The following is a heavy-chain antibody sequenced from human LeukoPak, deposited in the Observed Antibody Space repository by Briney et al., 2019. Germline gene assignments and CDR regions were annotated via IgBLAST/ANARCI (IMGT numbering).Heavy chain of an antibody. J-gene: IGHJ6*03. V-gene: IGHV1-8*01. Sequence: ASVKVSCKASGYTFTSYDINWVRQATGQGLEWMGWMNPNSGNTGYAQEFQGRVTMTRNTSISTAYMELSSLRSEDTAVYYCAGNGYSSSSHDRNYYYYYMDVWGKGTTVTISS. CDR1: GYTFTSYD. D-gene: IGHD6-13*01. CDR3: AGNGYSSSSHDRNYYYYYMDV. CDR2: MNPNSGNT.